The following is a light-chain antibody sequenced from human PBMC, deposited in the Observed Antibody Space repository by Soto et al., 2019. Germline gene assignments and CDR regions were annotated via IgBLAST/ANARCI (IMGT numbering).Light chain of an antibody. CDR1: TSNIGNNG. V-gene: IGLV1-36*01. Sequence: QSVLTQPPSVSKAPRQRVTISCSGSTSNIGNNGVSWYQQLPGKAPKLLIYYDDVLPSGVSDRFSGSKSGTSASLAISGLQSEDEADYYCAAWHDRLNGVIFGGGPKVTVL. J-gene: IGLJ2*01. CDR2: YDD. CDR3: AAWHDRLNGVI.